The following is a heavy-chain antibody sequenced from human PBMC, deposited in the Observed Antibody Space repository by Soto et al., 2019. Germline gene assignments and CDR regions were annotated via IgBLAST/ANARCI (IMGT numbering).Heavy chain of an antibody. V-gene: IGHV4-31*03. J-gene: IGHJ5*02. CDR1: GGSISSGGYY. D-gene: IGHD6-19*01. Sequence: SETLSLTCTVSGGSISSGGYYWSWIRQHPGKGLEWIGYIYYSGSTYYNPSLKSRVTISVDTSKNQFSLKLSSVTAADTAVYYCARDLYSSGWETYNWFDPWGQGTLVTVSS. CDR2: IYYSGST. CDR3: ARDLYSSGWETYNWFDP.